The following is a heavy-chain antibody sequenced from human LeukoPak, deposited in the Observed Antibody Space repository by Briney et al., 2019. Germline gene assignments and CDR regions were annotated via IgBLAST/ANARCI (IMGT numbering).Heavy chain of an antibody. CDR3: ASSITVTITYFDY. D-gene: IGHD4-17*01. Sequence: ASVKVSCKASGYTFTGYYMHWVRQAPGQGLEWMGWINPNSGGTSYAQKFQGRVTMTRDTSISTAYMELSRLRSDDTAVYYCASSITVTITYFDYWGQGTLVTVSS. CDR1: GYTFTGYY. V-gene: IGHV1-2*02. J-gene: IGHJ4*02. CDR2: INPNSGGT.